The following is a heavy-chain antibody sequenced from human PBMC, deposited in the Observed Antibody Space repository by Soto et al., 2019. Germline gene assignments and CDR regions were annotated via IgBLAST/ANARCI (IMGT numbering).Heavy chain of an antibody. CDR3: ARVGYNYHYYYYMDV. CDR2: IYPGDSDT. D-gene: IGHD1-1*01. V-gene: IGHV5-51*01. CDR1: GYSFTSYW. Sequence: GESLKISCKGSGYSFTSYWIGWVRQMPGKGLEWMGIIYPGDSDTRYSPSFQGQVTISADKSISTAYLQWSSLKASDTAMYYCARVGYNYHYYYYMDVWGQRTTVTVSS. J-gene: IGHJ6*03.